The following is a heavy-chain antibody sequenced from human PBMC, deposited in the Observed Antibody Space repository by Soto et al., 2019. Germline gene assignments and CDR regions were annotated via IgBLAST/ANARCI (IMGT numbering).Heavy chain of an antibody. Sequence: EVQLVESGGGLVQPGGSLRLSCVASGFSFSNYVMHWVRQAPGKGLEYVSAISGNGGNIYYANSVKGRFTMSRDNSKTTLYLKISSLIADDMAVYYCVRDDCSDGVCYLGDHWGQGILVTVSS. CDR1: GFSFSNYV. D-gene: IGHD2-15*01. CDR3: VRDDCSDGVCYLGDH. J-gene: IGHJ4*02. V-gene: IGHV3-64*01. CDR2: ISGNGGNI.